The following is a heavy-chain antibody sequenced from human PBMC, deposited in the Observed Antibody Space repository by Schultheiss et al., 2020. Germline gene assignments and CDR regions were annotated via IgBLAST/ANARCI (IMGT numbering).Heavy chain of an antibody. D-gene: IGHD3-3*01. CDR1: GSTFTSYV. J-gene: IGHJ3*01. V-gene: IGHV1-46*01. CDR2: INPSGGST. CDR3: ARGCRYDFWSTYCNGGHAFDF. Sequence: ASVKVSCKASGSTFTSYVISWVRQAPGQGLEWMGIINPSGGSTSYAQKFQGRVTMTRDTSTSTAYMDLRSLRSDDTAVYYCARGCRYDFWSTYCNGGHAFDFWGQGTMVTVSS.